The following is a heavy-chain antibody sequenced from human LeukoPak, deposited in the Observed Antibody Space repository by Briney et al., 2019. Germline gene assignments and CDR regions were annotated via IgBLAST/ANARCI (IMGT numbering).Heavy chain of an antibody. CDR1: GFTFSSYS. CDR3: ARRRTYYYDSSGYFSVADAFDI. D-gene: IGHD3-22*01. V-gene: IGHV3-21*04. CDR2: ISSISSYI. Sequence: KAGGCLRLSCAASGFTFSSYSMNWVRQAPGKGLEWVSSISSISSYIYYADSVKGRFTISRDNAKNSLYLQMNSLRAEDTAVYYCARRRTYYYDSSGYFSVADAFDIWGQGTMVTVSS. J-gene: IGHJ3*02.